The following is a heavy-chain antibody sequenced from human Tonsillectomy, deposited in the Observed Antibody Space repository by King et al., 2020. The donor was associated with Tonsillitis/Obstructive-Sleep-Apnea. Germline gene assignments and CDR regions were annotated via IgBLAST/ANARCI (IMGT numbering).Heavy chain of an antibody. CDR3: TRDRGKDFFDY. Sequence: QLVQSGGGVVQPGRSLRLSCAASGLIFSSHGFHWVRQIPGKGLEWVAVIWESGLDKNYADSVKGRFTVSRDNSKNTLYLQMNSLTAEDSAVYYCTRDRGKDFFDYWGQGTLVTVSS. V-gene: IGHV3-33*01. CDR1: GLIFSSHG. D-gene: IGHD3-10*01. CDR2: IWESGLDK. J-gene: IGHJ4*02.